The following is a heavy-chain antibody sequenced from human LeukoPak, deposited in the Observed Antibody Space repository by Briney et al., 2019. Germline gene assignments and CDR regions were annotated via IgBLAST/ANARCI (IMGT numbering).Heavy chain of an antibody. CDR3: ARDNDRKDDS. CDR1: GFTFSSYG. J-gene: IGHJ5*02. D-gene: IGHD3-16*01. CDR2: ISGSGWST. V-gene: IGHV3-23*01. Sequence: PGGSLRLSCAASGFTFSSYGMNWVRQAPAKGLEGVSAISGSGWSTYYPDSVKGRFTIYRDNSKNTLYLQMNRLSAEDTAVYYCARDNDRKDDSWGQGTLVTVSS.